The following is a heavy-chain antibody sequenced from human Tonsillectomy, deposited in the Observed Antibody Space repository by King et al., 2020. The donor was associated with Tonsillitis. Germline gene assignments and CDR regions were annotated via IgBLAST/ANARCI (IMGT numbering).Heavy chain of an antibody. J-gene: IGHJ6*02. CDR2: IGTVGDT. CDR1: GFTLSSYD. V-gene: IGHV3-13*01. CDR3: AREPKGYYYGMDV. Sequence: VQLVESGGGLVQPGGSLRLSCAASGFTLSSYDMHWVRQATGQGLEWVSSIGTVGDTYFPGSVKGRFTISRENAKNSLYLQMNSLRAGDTAVYYCAREPKGYYYGMDVWGQGTTVTVSS.